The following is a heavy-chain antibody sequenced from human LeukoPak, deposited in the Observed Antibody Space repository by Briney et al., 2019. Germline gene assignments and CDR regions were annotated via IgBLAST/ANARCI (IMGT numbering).Heavy chain of an antibody. CDR3: DNGEW. Sequence: GGFLRLSCIGSGFNFGDFAMSWVRQVPGRSPEFVSSISDTGKVVFYRDSVRGRATVSRDNSRSTLYLQLSDVRGDDTAVYYCDNGEWWGPGTQVVVSS. D-gene: IGHD3-3*01. CDR1: GFNFGDFA. J-gene: IGHJ4*02. CDR2: ISDTGKVV. V-gene: IGHV3-23*01.